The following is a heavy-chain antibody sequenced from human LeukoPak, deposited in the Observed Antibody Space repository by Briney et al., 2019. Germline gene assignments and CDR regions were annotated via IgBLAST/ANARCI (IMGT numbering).Heavy chain of an antibody. V-gene: IGHV1-18*01. Sequence: ASVKVSCKASGYTFTSYGISWVRQAPGQGLEWMGWISAYNGNTNYAQKLQGRVTMTTDTSTRTAYKELSSLRSDDTAVYYCARNHRGSTMAAADDYWGQGTLVTVSS. CDR3: ARNHRGSTMAAADDY. J-gene: IGHJ4*02. CDR2: ISAYNGNT. D-gene: IGHD6-13*01. CDR1: GYTFTSYG.